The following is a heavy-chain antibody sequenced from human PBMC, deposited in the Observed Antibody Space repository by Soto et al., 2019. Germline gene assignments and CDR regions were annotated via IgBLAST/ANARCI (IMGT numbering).Heavy chain of an antibody. CDR1: GFTFSSYS. J-gene: IGHJ6*02. V-gene: IGHV3-21*01. Sequence: EVQLVESGGGLVKPGGSLRLSCASSGFTFSSYSMNWVRQAPGKGLEWVASISSSSSYIYYAGSVKGRFTISRDNGKNSLYLQMNSLRAEDMAVYYCARAPWVGDSYGMVVWGQGTTVTFSS. CDR3: ARAPWVGDSYGMVV. D-gene: IGHD2-21*02. CDR2: ISSSSSYI.